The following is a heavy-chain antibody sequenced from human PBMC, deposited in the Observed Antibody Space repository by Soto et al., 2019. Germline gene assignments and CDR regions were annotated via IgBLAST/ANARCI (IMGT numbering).Heavy chain of an antibody. V-gene: IGHV3-72*01. CDR3: TRLSYYDTSGNFVDY. J-gene: IGHJ4*02. CDR2: SRKKANSYTT. CDR1: GFTFSDHY. Sequence: PGGSLRLSCAASGFTFSDHYMDWVRQAPGKGLEWVGRSRKKANSYTTEYAASVKGRFTISRDDSKNSLYLQMNSLKTEDAAVYYCTRLSYYDTSGNFVDYWGQGT. D-gene: IGHD3-22*01.